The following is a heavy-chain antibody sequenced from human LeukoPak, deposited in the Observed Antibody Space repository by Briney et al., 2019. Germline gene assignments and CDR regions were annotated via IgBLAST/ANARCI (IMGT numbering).Heavy chain of an antibody. V-gene: IGHV5-51*01. J-gene: IGHJ4*02. Sequence: KPGESLKISCKGSGYSFTSYWIGWVRQMPGKGLEWMGIIYPGDSDTGYSLSFQGQVTISADKSISTAYLQWSSLKASDTAMYYCARPSVTYYDSSGYYYVIDYWGQGTLVTVSS. CDR2: IYPGDSDT. CDR1: GYSFTSYW. CDR3: ARPSVTYYDSSGYYYVIDY. D-gene: IGHD3-22*01.